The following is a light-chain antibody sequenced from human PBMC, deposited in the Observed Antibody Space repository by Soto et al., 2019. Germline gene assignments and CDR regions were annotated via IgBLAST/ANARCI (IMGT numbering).Light chain of an antibody. V-gene: IGKV3-20*01. J-gene: IGKJ1*01. CDR3: QQDGSSPWT. CDR2: GAS. Sequence: EIVLTQSPGTLSLSPGERATLSCRASQSVSSSYLAWYQQKPGQAPRPLIYGASSRAIGIPDRFSGSGSGTDFTLTISRREPEDFAVYYCQQDGSSPWTFGQGTKVEIK. CDR1: QSVSSSY.